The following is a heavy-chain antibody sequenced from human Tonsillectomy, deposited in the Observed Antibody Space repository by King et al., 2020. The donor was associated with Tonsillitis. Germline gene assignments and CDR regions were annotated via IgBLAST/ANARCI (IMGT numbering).Heavy chain of an antibody. CDR1: GYSFTSYW. D-gene: IGHD3-3*01. V-gene: IGHV5-51*01. Sequence: VQLVESGAEVKKSGESLKISCKGSGYSFTSYWIGWVRQMPGKGLEWMGIIYLGDSDTRYSPSFQGQVTISADKSISTAYLQWSSLKASDTAMYYCATIPPSSGCYSHDAFDIWGQGTMVTVSS. J-gene: IGHJ3*02. CDR3: ATIPPSSGCYSHDAFDI. CDR2: IYLGDSDT.